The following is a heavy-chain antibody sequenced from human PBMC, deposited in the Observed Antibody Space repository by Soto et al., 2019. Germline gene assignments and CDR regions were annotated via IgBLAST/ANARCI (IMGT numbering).Heavy chain of an antibody. J-gene: IGHJ6*02. V-gene: IGHV3-74*02. D-gene: IGHD3-10*01. Sequence: EVQLVESGGGLVWPGGSLRLSCAAPGFTFSSYWMHWVRQAPGKGLVWVSRMSEDGGTTDYADSVKGRFTISRDNAKIPQYLQMSSLRVEDTAVYYCASDLSGRADVCGPGTPVTVSS. CDR1: GFTFSSYW. CDR3: ASDLSGRADV. CDR2: MSEDGGTT.